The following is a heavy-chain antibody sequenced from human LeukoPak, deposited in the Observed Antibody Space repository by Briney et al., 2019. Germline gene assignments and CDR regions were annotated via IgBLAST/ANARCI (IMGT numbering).Heavy chain of an antibody. Sequence: SETLSLTCTVSGGSISSSSYYWGWIRQPPGKGLEWIGSIYYSGSTYYNPSLKSRVTISVDTSKNQFSLKLSSVTAADTAVYYCARETLAAYFDYWGQGTLVTVSS. V-gene: IGHV4-39*07. CDR3: ARETLAAYFDY. CDR1: GGSISSSSYY. CDR2: IYYSGST. J-gene: IGHJ4*02. D-gene: IGHD6-25*01.